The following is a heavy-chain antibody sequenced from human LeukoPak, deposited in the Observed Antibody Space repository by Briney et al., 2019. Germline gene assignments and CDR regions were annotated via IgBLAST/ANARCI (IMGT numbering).Heavy chain of an antibody. D-gene: IGHD4-17*01. Sequence: GGSLRLSCAASGFTLSDYGMHWVRQAPGKGLDWVTFIRYDGNNKYYADSVKGRFTISRDNSKNTLYLQMNSLRAEDTAVYYCAKGVTHYGDYDSAFDIWGQGTMVTVSS. CDR3: AKGVTHYGDYDSAFDI. J-gene: IGHJ3*02. CDR1: GFTLSDYG. V-gene: IGHV3-30*02. CDR2: IRYDGNNK.